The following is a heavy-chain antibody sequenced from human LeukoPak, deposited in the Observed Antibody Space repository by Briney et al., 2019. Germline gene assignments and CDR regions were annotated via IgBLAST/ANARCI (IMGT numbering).Heavy chain of an antibody. CDR3: ARDSSGPSYYYGMDV. CDR1: GFTFSSYA. CDR2: ISSSGSTI. Sequence: KSGGSLRLSCAASGFTFSSYAMSWIRQAPGKGLEWVSYISSSGSTIYYADSVKGRFTISRDNAKNSLYLQMNSLRAEDTAVYYCARDSSGPSYYYGMDVWGQGTTVTVSS. D-gene: IGHD3-10*01. V-gene: IGHV3-11*01. J-gene: IGHJ6*02.